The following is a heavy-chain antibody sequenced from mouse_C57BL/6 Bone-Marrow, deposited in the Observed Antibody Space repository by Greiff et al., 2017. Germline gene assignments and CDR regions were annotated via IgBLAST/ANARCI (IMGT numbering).Heavy chain of an antibody. Sequence: VHVKQSGPELVKPGASVKIPCKASGYTFTDYNMDWVKQSHGKSLEWIGDINPNNGGTIYNQKFKGKSTLTVDKSSSTAYMQLSSLTSEDSAVYYCARGGSYYDYDVSWFAYWGQGTLVTVSA. J-gene: IGHJ3*01. D-gene: IGHD2-4*01. V-gene: IGHV1-18*01. CDR3: ARGGSYYDYDVSWFAY. CDR1: GYTFTDYN. CDR2: INPNNGGT.